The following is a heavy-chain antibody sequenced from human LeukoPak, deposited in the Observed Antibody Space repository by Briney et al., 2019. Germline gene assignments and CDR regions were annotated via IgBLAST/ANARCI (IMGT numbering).Heavy chain of an antibody. Sequence: GGSLRLSCAASGFTFSSYGMHLVRQAPGKGLEWVAVIWYDGSNKYYADSVKGRFTISRDNSKNTLYLQMNSLRAEDTAVYYCAKDYGSGSYYYFDYWGQGTLVTVSS. CDR2: IWYDGSNK. CDR1: GFTFSSYG. J-gene: IGHJ4*02. CDR3: AKDYGSGSYYYFDY. V-gene: IGHV3-33*06. D-gene: IGHD6-19*01.